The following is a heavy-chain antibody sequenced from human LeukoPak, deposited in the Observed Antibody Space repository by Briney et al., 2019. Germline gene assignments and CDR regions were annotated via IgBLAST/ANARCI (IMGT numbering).Heavy chain of an antibody. CDR1: GFTFSSYE. CDR2: ISSSGNNI. Sequence: GGSLRLSCAASGFTFSSYEMNWVRQAPGKGLEWVSYISSSGNNIYYADSVKGRFTISRDNAKNSLYLQMNSLRAEDTAVYHCARLYSSLDAFDIWGQGTMVTVSS. J-gene: IGHJ3*02. CDR3: ARLYSSLDAFDI. V-gene: IGHV3-48*03. D-gene: IGHD6-13*01.